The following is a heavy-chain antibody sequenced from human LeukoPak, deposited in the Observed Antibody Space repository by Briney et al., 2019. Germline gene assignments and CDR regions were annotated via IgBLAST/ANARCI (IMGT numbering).Heavy chain of an antibody. CDR1: GGSISSNSYY. CDR3: ARDKSSGWYYFDH. CDR2: IYYSGKV. Sequence: SETLSLTCTVSGGSISSNSYYWAWIRQSPGKGLEWIGSIYYSGKVYYNPSLKSRVDISVHTAKNQFSLKLTSATAADTAVYYCARDKSSGWYYFDHWGQGTLTTVFS. D-gene: IGHD6-19*01. V-gene: IGHV4-39*07. J-gene: IGHJ4*02.